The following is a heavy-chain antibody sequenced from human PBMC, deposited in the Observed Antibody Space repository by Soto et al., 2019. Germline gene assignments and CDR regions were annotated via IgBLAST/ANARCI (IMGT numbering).Heavy chain of an antibody. CDR3: TGTLRYCTNGVCYQFDY. CDR1: GFTLSGPA. V-gene: IGHV3-73*01. D-gene: IGHD2-8*01. J-gene: IGHJ4*02. CDR2: IRSKANSYAT. Sequence: GESLKISCAASGFTLSGPAMHWVRQASGKGLEWVGRIRSKANSYATAYAASVKGRFTISRDDSKNTAYLQMNSLKTEDTAVYYCTGTLRYCTNGVCYQFDYWGQGTLVTVSS.